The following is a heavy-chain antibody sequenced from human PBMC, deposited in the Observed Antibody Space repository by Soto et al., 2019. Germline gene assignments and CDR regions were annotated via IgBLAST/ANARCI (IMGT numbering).Heavy chain of an antibody. CDR2: IWYDGSNK. Sequence: QVQLVESGGGVVQPGRSLRLSCAASGFTLSSYGMHWVRQAPGKGLEWVAVIWYDGSNKYYADSVKGRFTISRDNSKNTLYLQMNSLRAEDTAVYYCARDSGLRSYYYYMDVWGKGTTVTVSS. CDR1: GFTLSSYG. D-gene: IGHD5-12*01. CDR3: ARDSGLRSYYYYMDV. J-gene: IGHJ6*03. V-gene: IGHV3-33*01.